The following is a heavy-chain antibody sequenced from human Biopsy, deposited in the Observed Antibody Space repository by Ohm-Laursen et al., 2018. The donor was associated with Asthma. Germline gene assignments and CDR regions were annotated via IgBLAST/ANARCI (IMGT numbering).Heavy chain of an antibody. J-gene: IGHJ4*02. V-gene: IGHV1-69*01. CDR3: ARKAGSCISRTCYSLDF. CDR2: INSVFGTT. CDR1: GGTFNTYV. D-gene: IGHD2-2*01. Sequence: VKVSCKPLGGTFNTYVIGWVRQAPGQGLEWMGGINSVFGTTTYPQKFQDRVTITADDSTSTVYMELSSLRSEDTDVYYCARKAGSCISRTCYSLDFWGQGTLVTVSS.